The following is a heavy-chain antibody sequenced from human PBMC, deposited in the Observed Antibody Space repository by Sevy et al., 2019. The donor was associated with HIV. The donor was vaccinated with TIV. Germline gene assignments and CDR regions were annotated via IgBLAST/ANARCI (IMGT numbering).Heavy chain of an antibody. Sequence: SEILSLTCAVYGGSFSGYYWSWIRQPPGKGLEWIGEINHSGSTNYNPSLKSRVTISVDTSKNQFSLKLSSVTAADTAVYYCASTTVTHREFDYWGQGTLVTVSS. CDR2: INHSGST. CDR3: ASTTVTHREFDY. CDR1: GGSFSGYY. D-gene: IGHD4-17*01. J-gene: IGHJ4*02. V-gene: IGHV4-34*01.